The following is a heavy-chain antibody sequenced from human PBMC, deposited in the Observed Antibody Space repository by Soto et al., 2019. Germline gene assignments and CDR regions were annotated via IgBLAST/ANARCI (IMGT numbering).Heavy chain of an antibody. V-gene: IGHV5-10-1*01. J-gene: IGHJ4*02. D-gene: IGHD3-10*01. CDR3: ARTYYSGSGSYYIFDY. CDR2: IDPRDSYS. Sequence: GESVKISCKGSGYSFTIYWITWVLQRPCKGLEWMGRIDPRDSYSSYSPSFQGHVTMSADKSISTAYLQWSSLMASDTAMYYCARTYYSGSGSYYIFDYWGRGTLVTVPQ. CDR1: GYSFTIYW.